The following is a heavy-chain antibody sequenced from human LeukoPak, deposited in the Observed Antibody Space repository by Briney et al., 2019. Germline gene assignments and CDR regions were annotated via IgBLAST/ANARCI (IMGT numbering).Heavy chain of an antibody. CDR2: IYPGGSDT. Sequence: GESLKISCKGSGYSFTSYWNGWGRQMPGKGPEWRGIIYPGGSDTRYSPSFQGQITISADKSNSTAYLQWSSLKASDTAMYYCARHWGSSSWPNWFDPWGQGTLVTVSS. V-gene: IGHV5-51*01. J-gene: IGHJ5*02. D-gene: IGHD6-13*01. CDR3: ARHWGSSSWPNWFDP. CDR1: GYSFTSYW.